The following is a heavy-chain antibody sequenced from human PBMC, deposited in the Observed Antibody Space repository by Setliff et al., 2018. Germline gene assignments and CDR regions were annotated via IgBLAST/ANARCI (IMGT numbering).Heavy chain of an antibody. J-gene: IGHJ4*02. CDR3: ARDRGSGSYFLRYFDY. CDR2: IRSSSSTI. Sequence: LRLSCAASGFTFRSYTMNWVRQAPGKGLEWVSYIRSSSSTIYYADSVKGRFTISRDNAKNSLYLQMNSLRAEDTAVYYCARDRGSGSYFLRYFDYWGQGTLVTVSS. V-gene: IGHV3-48*01. CDR1: GFTFRSYT. D-gene: IGHD1-26*01.